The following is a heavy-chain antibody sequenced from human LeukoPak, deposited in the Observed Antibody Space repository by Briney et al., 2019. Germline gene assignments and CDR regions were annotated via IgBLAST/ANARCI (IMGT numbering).Heavy chain of an antibody. J-gene: IGHJ6*02. CDR1: GFTFDDYT. CDR3: AKDLSIAAAGIVYNYYYYGMDV. Sequence: GVSLRLSCAASGFTFDDYTMHWVRQAPGKGLEWVSLISWDGGSTYYADSVKGRFTISRDNSKNSLYLQMNSLRTEDTALYYCAKDLSIAAAGIVYNYYYYGMDVWGQGTTVSVSS. CDR2: ISWDGGST. D-gene: IGHD6-13*01. V-gene: IGHV3-43*01.